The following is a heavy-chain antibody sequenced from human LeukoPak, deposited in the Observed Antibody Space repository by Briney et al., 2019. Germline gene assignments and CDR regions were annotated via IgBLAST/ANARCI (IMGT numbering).Heavy chain of an antibody. D-gene: IGHD3-10*01. CDR2: INYSGST. Sequence: SETLSLTCTVSGGSVSSGSYYWSWIRQPPGSGLEWIGYINYSGSTNYNPSLKSRVTISVDTSKNQFSLKLSSVTAADTAVYYCAREQSWFGELFGPFDIWGQGTMVTVSS. CDR1: GGSVSSGSYY. J-gene: IGHJ3*02. CDR3: AREQSWFGELFGPFDI. V-gene: IGHV4-61*01.